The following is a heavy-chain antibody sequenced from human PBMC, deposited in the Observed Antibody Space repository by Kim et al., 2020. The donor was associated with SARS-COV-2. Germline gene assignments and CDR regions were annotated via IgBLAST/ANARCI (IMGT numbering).Heavy chain of an antibody. J-gene: IGHJ4*02. V-gene: IGHV4-34*01. CDR3: ARRRVVVVPAAFFDY. CDR2: INHSGST. CDR1: GGSFSGYY. D-gene: IGHD2-2*01. Sequence: SETLSLTCAVYGGSFSGYYWSWIRQPPGKGLEWIGEINHSGSTNYNPSLKSRVTISVDTSKNQFSLKLSSVTAADTAVYYCARRRVVVVPAAFFDYWGQGTLVTVSS.